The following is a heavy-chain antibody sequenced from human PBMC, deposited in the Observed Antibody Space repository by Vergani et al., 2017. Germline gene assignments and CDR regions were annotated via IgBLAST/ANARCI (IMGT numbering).Heavy chain of an antibody. J-gene: IGHJ3*02. CDR3: VKXGQQLVPVFIGHGGAFDI. CDR1: GFTFSSYA. CDR2: ISSNGGRT. Sequence: EVQLVESGGGLVQPGGSLRLSCSASGFTFSSYAMHWVRQAPGKGLEYVSAISSNGGRTYYADSVKGRFTISRDNSKNTLYLQMSSLRAEDTAVYYCVKXGQQLVPVFIGHGGAFDIWGQGTMVTVSS. V-gene: IGHV3-64D*06. D-gene: IGHD6-13*01.